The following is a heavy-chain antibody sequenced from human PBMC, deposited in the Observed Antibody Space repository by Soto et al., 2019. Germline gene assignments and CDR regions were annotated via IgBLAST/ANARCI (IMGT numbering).Heavy chain of an antibody. J-gene: IGHJ4*02. V-gene: IGHV4-34*09. D-gene: IGHD3-22*01. CDR2: INHSGST. CDR3: ARGRYYDSSGYYGY. Sequence: TLSLTCAVYGGSFSGNSWSWIRQSPGKGLEWIGEINHSGSTNYNPSLKSRVTISVDTSKNQFSLKLSSVAAADTAVYYCARGRYYDSSGYYGYWGQGTLVTVSS. CDR1: GGSFSGNS.